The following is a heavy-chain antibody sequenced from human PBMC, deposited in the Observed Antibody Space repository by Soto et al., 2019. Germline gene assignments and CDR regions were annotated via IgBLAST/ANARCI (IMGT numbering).Heavy chain of an antibody. D-gene: IGHD6-13*01. CDR2: ISSSSSYI. V-gene: IGHV3-21*01. J-gene: IGHJ4*02. Sequence: EVQLVESGGGLVKPGGSLRLSCAASGFTFSSYSMNWVRQAPGKGLEWVSSISSSSSYIYYADSVKGRFTISRDNAKNSLYLQMNSLRAEDTAVYYCAKAHEAQPAAGSFDYWGQGTLVTVSS. CDR3: AKAHEAQPAAGSFDY. CDR1: GFTFSSYS.